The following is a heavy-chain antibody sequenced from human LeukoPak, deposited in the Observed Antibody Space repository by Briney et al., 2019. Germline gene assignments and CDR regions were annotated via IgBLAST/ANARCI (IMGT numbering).Heavy chain of an antibody. CDR2: ISWNSGSI. Sequence: GGSLRLSCAASGFTFSSYSMNWVRQAPGKGLEWVSGISWNSGSIGYADSVKGRFTISRDNAKNSLYLQMNSLRAEDTAVYYCARDYDILTGYSPFDYWGQGTLVTVSS. D-gene: IGHD3-9*01. J-gene: IGHJ4*02. CDR1: GFTFSSYS. V-gene: IGHV3-48*04. CDR3: ARDYDILTGYSPFDY.